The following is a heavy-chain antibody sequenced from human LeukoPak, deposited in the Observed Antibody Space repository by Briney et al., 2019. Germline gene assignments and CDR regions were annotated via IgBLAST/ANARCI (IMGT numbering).Heavy chain of an antibody. J-gene: IGHJ4*02. V-gene: IGHV3-30*18. CDR2: ISYDGSNK. D-gene: IGHD1-14*01. CDR1: GFTFSSYG. Sequence: PGGSLRLSCAASGFTFSSYGMHWVRQAPGKGLEWVAVISYDGSNKYYADSVKGRFTISRDNSKNTLYLQMNSLRAEDTAVYYCAKSTHPCGRTGYYFDYWGQGTLVTVSS. CDR3: AKSTHPCGRTGYYFDY.